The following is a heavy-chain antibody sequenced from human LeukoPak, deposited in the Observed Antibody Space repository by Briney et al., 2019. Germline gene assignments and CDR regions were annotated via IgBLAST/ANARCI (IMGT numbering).Heavy chain of an antibody. Sequence: GGSLRLSCAASGFTFSSYAMSWVRQAPGKGLEWVSAISGSGGSTYYADSVKGRFTISRDNSKNTLYLQMNSLRAEDTAVYYCAKAYDFWSGYFQHQNWFDPWGQGTLVTVSS. CDR3: AKAYDFWSGYFQHQNWFDP. CDR1: GFTFSSYA. D-gene: IGHD3-3*01. V-gene: IGHV3-23*01. CDR2: ISGSGGST. J-gene: IGHJ5*02.